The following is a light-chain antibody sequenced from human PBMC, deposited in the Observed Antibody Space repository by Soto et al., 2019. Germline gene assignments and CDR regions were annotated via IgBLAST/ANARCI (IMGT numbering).Light chain of an antibody. J-gene: IGLJ1*01. CDR1: SSDVGGYKY. CDR2: EVN. Sequence: QSVLTQPASVSGSPGQSITISCSGTSSDVGGYKYVSWYQQHPGKAPKLILYEVNNRPSGVSNHFSGSKSGNTASLIISGLQADDEADYYCSSYSTTSTLVFGSGTKVTVL. CDR3: SSYSTTSTLV. V-gene: IGLV2-14*01.